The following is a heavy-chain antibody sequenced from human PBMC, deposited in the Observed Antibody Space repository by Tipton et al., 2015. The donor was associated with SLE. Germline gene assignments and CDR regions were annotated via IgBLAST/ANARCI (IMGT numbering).Heavy chain of an antibody. CDR3: ARAKRDDYYYYGMDV. CDR2: IYYSGST. D-gene: IGHD3-16*01. V-gene: IGHV4-31*03. J-gene: IGHJ6*02. Sequence: TLSLTCTVSGGSISSGGYYWSWIRQHPGKGLEWIGYIYYSGSTYYNPSLKSRVTISVDTSKNQFSLKLSSVTAADTAVYYCARAKRDDYYYYGMDVWGQGTTVTVSS. CDR1: GGSISSGGYY.